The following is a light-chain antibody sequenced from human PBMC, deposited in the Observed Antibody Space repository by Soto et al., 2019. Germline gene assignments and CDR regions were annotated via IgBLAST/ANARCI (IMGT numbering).Light chain of an antibody. J-gene: IGKJ3*01. CDR2: GAS. CDR3: QQYGSSPVT. CDR1: QSFTSSY. Sequence: EIVLTQSPGTLSLSPGERATLTCRASQSFTSSYLAWYQQKPGQAPRLLMYGASSRATGIPDRFSGSGSGTDFALTITRLEPEDFAVNYCQQYGSSPVTFGPGTKVDIK. V-gene: IGKV3-20*01.